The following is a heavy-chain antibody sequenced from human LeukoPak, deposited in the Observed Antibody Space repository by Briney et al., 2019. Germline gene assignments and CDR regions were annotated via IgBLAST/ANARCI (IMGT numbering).Heavy chain of an antibody. CDR3: ARGVVSPRGGYYGMDV. J-gene: IGHJ6*02. CDR1: GFTFSSYS. Sequence: GGSLRLSCAASGFTFSSYSMTWVRQAPGKGLEWVSSISSSSSYIYYADSVKGRFTISRDNAKNSLYLQMNSLRAEDTAVYYCARGVVSPRGGYYGMDVWGQGTTVTVSS. D-gene: IGHD3-16*01. V-gene: IGHV3-21*01. CDR2: ISSSSSYI.